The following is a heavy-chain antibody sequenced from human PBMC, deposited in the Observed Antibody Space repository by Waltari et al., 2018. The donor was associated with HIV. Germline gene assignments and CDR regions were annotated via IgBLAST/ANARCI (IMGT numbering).Heavy chain of an antibody. D-gene: IGHD3-22*01. CDR3: TTDSDYYDSSGYYYWFDY. Sequence: EVQLVESGGGLVKPGGSLRLSCAASGFTFSNAWMSWVRQAPGKGLEWYGRIKSKTDGGTTDYAAPVKGRFTISRDDSKNTLYLQMNSLKTEDTAVYYCTTDSDYYDSSGYYYWFDYWGQGTLVTVSS. J-gene: IGHJ4*02. CDR1: GFTFSNAW. CDR2: IKSKTDGGTT. V-gene: IGHV3-15*01.